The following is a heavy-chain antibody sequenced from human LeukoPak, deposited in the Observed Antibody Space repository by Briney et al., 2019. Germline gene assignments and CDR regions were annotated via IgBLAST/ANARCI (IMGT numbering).Heavy chain of an antibody. V-gene: IGHV5-51*01. CDR3: ARVTQWLVMGYYYYYMDV. Sequence: GESLKISCKGSGYSFTSYWIGWVRQMPGKGLEWMGIIYPGDSDTRYSPSFQGQVTISADKSISTAYLQWSSLKASDTAMYYCARVTQWLVMGYYYYYMDVWGKGTTVTISS. CDR1: GYSFTSYW. D-gene: IGHD6-19*01. CDR2: IYPGDSDT. J-gene: IGHJ6*03.